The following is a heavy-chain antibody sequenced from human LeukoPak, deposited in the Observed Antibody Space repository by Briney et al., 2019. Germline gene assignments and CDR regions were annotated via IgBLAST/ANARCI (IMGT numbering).Heavy chain of an antibody. CDR2: IIPIFATA. V-gene: IGHV1-69*13. J-gene: IGHJ2*01. CDR3: ARGVYSTWYFDL. D-gene: IGHD6-13*01. CDR1: GGTFSSYA. Sequence: ASVKVSCKASGGTFSSYAISWVRQAPGQGLEWMGGIIPIFATANYAQKFQGRVTITADESTSTAYMALSSLRSEDTAVYYCARGVYSTWYFDLWGRGTLVTVSS.